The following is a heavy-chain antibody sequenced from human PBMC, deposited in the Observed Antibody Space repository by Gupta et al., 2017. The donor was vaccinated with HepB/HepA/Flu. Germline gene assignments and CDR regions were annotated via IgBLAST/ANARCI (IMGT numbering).Heavy chain of an antibody. Sequence: EVQLVESGGGLVQPGGSLRLSCVASGFTFSTYWMDWVRQVPGKGLEGVAKIKEDGSENYYVDPVKGRLTISKDNAQNTLYLKRNSRRVEDTAVYSCPRPLQYWGRGLLVTV. J-gene: IGHJ4*02. V-gene: IGHV3-7*01. CDR3: PRPLQY. CDR2: IKEDGSEN. CDR1: GFTFSTYW. D-gene: IGHD2/OR15-2a*01.